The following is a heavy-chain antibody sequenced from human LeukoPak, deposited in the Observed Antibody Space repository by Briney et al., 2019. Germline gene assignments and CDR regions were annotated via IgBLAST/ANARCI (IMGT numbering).Heavy chain of an antibody. Sequence: GGSLTLSCAASGFTFKSSWMHWVRQPPGRGPVWVSRISSDGTNTRYADSVRGRFTVSRDIAKNTLYLQMNSLRVEDSAVYYCARDWGGSGPTSHDYWGQGTLVTVSS. CDR1: GFTFKSSW. J-gene: IGHJ4*02. CDR2: ISSDGTNT. V-gene: IGHV3-74*01. D-gene: IGHD3-16*01. CDR3: ARDWGGSGPTSHDY.